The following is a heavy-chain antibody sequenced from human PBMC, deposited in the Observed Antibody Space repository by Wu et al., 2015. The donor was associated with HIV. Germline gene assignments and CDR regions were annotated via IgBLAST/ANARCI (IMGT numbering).Heavy chain of an antibody. D-gene: IGHD3/OR15-3a*01. CDR1: GYTFTDHY. Sequence: QLVQSGAEVTKPGASVSVSCQTSGYTFTDHYIHWVRQAPGQGLEWMGWIRPDSGATHYAEKFQDRVTMTRDASISTAYMRLNRLRSDDTAVYFCARDLGNDFAVRGYYWYMDVVGQEGPRSPSP. CDR3: ARDLGNDFAVRGYYWYMDV. CDR2: IRPDSGAT. J-gene: IGHJ6*03. V-gene: IGHV1-2*02.